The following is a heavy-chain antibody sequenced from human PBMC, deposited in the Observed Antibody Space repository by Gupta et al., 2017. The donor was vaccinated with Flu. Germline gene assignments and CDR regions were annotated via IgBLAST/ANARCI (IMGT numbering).Heavy chain of an antibody. CDR2: INPHSGTT. V-gene: IGHV1-2*06. Sequence: QMQLVQSGAVVKKPGASVKDACRAYEYTFTAYYIHWVRQAPGQGLEWMGRINPHSGTTNYEQKFKGRVTVTRDTPISTAYMDLSRLRSDDTAVYYCAREKHCSTSSCYRWFDPWGQGTMVTVSS. CDR3: AREKHCSTSSCYRWFDP. CDR1: EYTFTAYY. D-gene: IGHD2-2*02. J-gene: IGHJ5*02.